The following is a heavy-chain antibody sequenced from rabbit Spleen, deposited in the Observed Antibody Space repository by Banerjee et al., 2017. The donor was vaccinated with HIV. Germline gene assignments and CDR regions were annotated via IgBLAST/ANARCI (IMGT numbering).Heavy chain of an antibody. J-gene: IGHJ3*01. Sequence: QEQLVESGGGLVQPEGSLTLTCKASGFSSSSRYYMCWVRQAPGKGLEWIGYINTITGKTVYATWAKGRFTISRASSTTVFLQMTSLTAADTATYFCARDLPDIIGWNFGFWGQGTLVTVS. D-gene: IGHD1-1*01. V-gene: IGHV1S45*01. CDR2: INTITGKT. CDR3: ARDLPDIIGWNFGF. CDR1: GFSSSSRYY.